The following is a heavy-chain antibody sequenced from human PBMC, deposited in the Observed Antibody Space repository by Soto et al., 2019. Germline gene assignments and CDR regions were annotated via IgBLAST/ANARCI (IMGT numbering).Heavy chain of an antibody. Sequence: HPGGSLRLSCAASGFTVNSNYMSWVRQAPGKGLEWVSVIYSDGSTYYADSVKGRFIISRDNSNNTLYFQMNSLRAEDTAVYYCANLTKYDIVTGFSPCWGQGTLVNVSS. CDR2: IYSDGST. CDR1: GFTVNSNY. J-gene: IGHJ4*02. V-gene: IGHV3-66*01. D-gene: IGHD3-9*01. CDR3: ANLTKYDIVTGFSPC.